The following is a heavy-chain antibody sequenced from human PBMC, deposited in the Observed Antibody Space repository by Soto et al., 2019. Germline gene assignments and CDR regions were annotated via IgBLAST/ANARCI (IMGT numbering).Heavy chain of an antibody. CDR3: ARESYTHEGFDL. CDR2: INPNSGLR. V-gene: IGHV1-2*02. J-gene: IGHJ3*01. CDR1: GYTFTGHV. D-gene: IGHD3-10*01. Sequence: VQLVQSGAEVKEPGASVKVSCQASGYTFTGHVIHWVRQAPGQGLEWMGSINPNSGLRTYAERFRGRVTMTRDMSSRTVYTDLRSLTFDDTAVYYCARESYTHEGFDLWGQGKTVTVSS.